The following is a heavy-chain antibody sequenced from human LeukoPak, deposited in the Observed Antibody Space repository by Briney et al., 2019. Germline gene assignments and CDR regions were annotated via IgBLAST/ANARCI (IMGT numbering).Heavy chain of an antibody. J-gene: IGHJ4*02. CDR2: IKSKVNGGTT. V-gene: IGHV3-15*07. CDR3: TTDLTYYYDSSVPY. CDR1: GITFSNAW. Sequence: GGSLRLSCVVSGITFSNAWMNWVRQTPGKGLEWVGRIKSKVNGGTTDYAAPVKGRFTISRDDSKNTLYLQMNSLKTEDTAVYYCTTDLTYYYDSSVPYWGQGTLVTVSS. D-gene: IGHD3-22*01.